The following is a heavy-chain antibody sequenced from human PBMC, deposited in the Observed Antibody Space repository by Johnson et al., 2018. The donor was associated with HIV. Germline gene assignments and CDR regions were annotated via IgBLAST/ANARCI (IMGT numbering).Heavy chain of an antibody. Sequence: QVLLVESGGGLVQPGGSLRLSCAASGFTFSTYAMTWVRQAPGKGLEWVAFISYDGTNKYYADSVKGRFTISRDNSKNTLYLQMNSLRAEDTAVYYCARDNIVLMVGGAFDSWGQGTMVTVSS. J-gene: IGHJ3*02. CDR3: ARDNIVLMVGGAFDS. V-gene: IGHV3-30*03. CDR1: GFTFSTYA. D-gene: IGHD2-8*01. CDR2: ISYDGTNK.